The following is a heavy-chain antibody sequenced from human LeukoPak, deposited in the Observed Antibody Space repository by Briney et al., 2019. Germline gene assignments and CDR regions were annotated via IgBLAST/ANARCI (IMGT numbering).Heavy chain of an antibody. CDR1: GFTVSSNY. V-gene: IGHV3-66*01. CDR3: ARDQDYYDSSDEDAFDI. D-gene: IGHD3-22*01. Sequence: GGSLRLSCAASGFTVSSNYMSWVRQAPGKGLEWVSVIYSGGSTYYADSVKGRFTISRDNSKNTLYLQMNSLRAEDTAVYYCARDQDYYDSSDEDAFDIWGQGTMVTVSS. CDR2: IYSGGST. J-gene: IGHJ3*02.